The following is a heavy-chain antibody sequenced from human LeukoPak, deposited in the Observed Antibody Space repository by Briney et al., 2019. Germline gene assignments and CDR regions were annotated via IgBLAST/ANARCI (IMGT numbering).Heavy chain of an antibody. CDR1: GGSISSSSYY. V-gene: IGHV4-39*01. CDR2: IYYSGST. J-gene: IGHJ4*02. Sequence: PSETLSLTCTVSGGSISSSSYYWGWIRQPPGKGLEWIGSIYYSGSTYYNPSLKSRVTISVDTSKNQFSLKLSSVTAADTAVYYCVTSGSYGSIDYWGQGTLVTVSS. CDR3: VTSGSYGSIDY. D-gene: IGHD1-26*01.